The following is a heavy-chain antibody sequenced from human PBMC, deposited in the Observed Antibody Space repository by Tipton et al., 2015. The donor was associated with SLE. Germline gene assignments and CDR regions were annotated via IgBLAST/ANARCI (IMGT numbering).Heavy chain of an antibody. J-gene: IGHJ6*02. V-gene: IGHV1-8*01. CDR2: MNPNSGNT. Sequence: QSGPEVKKPEASVKVSCKASGYSFTSHDINWVRQATGQGLEWMGWMNPNSGNTGYAQKFQGRVTMTRDTSISTAYMELTSLRSEETAVYYCARDLEDCTWGTLRYYFSVMVVWGHGTTVTAS. CDR1: GYSFTSHD. CDR3: ARDLEDCTWGTLRYYFSVMVV. D-gene: IGHD2-21*01.